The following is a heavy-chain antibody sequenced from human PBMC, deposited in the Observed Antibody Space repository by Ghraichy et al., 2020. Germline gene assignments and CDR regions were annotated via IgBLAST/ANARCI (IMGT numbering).Heavy chain of an antibody. CDR2: MNPNSGNT. J-gene: IGHJ4*02. CDR3: ARLWSSGYYFFDTPSFDY. Sequence: ASVKVSCKASGYTFTSYDINWVRQATGQGLEWMGWMNPNSGNTGYAQKFQGRVTMTRNTSISTAYMELSSLRSEDTAVYYCARLWSSGYYFFDTPSFDYWGQGTLVTVSS. V-gene: IGHV1-8*01. CDR1: GYTFTSYD. D-gene: IGHD3-22*01.